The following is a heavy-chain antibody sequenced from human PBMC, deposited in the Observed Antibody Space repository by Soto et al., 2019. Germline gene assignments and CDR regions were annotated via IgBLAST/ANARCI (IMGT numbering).Heavy chain of an antibody. V-gene: IGHV1-46*01. D-gene: IGHD2-21*02. CDR1: GYTFTSYY. J-gene: IGHJ4*02. CDR2: INPSGGST. Sequence: QVQLVQSGAEVKKPGASVKVSCKASGYTFTSYYMHWVRQAPGQGLEWMGIINPSGGSTSYAQKFQGRVTMTRDTSTSTVYMELSSLRSEDTAVYYCARGPPNCGGDCYYFDYWGQGTLVTVSS. CDR3: ARGPPNCGGDCYYFDY.